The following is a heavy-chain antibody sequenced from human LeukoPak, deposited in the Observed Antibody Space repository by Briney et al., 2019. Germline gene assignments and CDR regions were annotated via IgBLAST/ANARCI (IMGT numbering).Heavy chain of an antibody. J-gene: IGHJ1*01. Sequence: PGGSLRLSCAASGFTFRSHGMNWVRQAPGKGLEWVSGISPRGDITYYKDSVRGRFTISRDNFKNTVSLQRNSRRAEDTAMYYCAKDDDWGRFNHWGQGTLVTVSS. CDR1: GFTFRSHG. V-gene: IGHV3-23*01. D-gene: IGHD3-16*01. CDR3: AKDDDWGRFNH. CDR2: ISPRGDIT.